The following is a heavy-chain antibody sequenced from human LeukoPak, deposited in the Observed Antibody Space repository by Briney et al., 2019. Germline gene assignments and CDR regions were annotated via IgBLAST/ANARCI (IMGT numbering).Heavy chain of an antibody. J-gene: IGHJ4*02. V-gene: IGHV1-8*02. D-gene: IGHD3-22*01. CDR1: GYTFTSYG. CDR3: ARGISYYDSSGYVYYFDY. CDR2: MNPNSGNT. Sequence: ASVKVSCKASGYTFTSYGINWVRQATGQGLEWMGWMNPNSGNTGYAQKFQGRVTMTRNTSISTAYMELSSLRSEDTAVYYCARGISYYDSSGYVYYFDYWGQGTLVTVSS.